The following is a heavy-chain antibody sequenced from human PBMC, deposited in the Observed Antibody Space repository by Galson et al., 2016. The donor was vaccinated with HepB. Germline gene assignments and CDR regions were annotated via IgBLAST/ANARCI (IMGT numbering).Heavy chain of an antibody. D-gene: IGHD6-6*01. Sequence: PALVKPTHTLTLTCTFSGFSLSTSGVGVGWIRQPPGKALEWLALIYWDDDRRYSPSLKNRLTITKDTSKNQVVFTMTTMDPVDTATYYCARHAVASRLGSLGAFDVWGQGTMVTVSS. CDR1: GFSLSTSGVG. CDR3: ARHAVASRLGSLGAFDV. J-gene: IGHJ3*01. V-gene: IGHV2-5*02. CDR2: IYWDDDR.